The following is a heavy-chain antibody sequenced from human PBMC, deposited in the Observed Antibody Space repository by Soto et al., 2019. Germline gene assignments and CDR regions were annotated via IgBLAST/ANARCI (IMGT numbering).Heavy chain of an antibody. Sequence: EVHLLESGGGLVQPGGSLRLSCAASGITFSNYALSWVRQAPGKGLEWVSGISASATGTYYADSVKGRFTISRDNSKSTLYLHMNTLRADDTAIYYCVKEGGGGTAMVTSYFDYWGQGTLVTVSS. V-gene: IGHV3-23*01. D-gene: IGHD5-18*01. CDR2: ISASATGT. CDR3: VKEGGGGTAMVTSYFDY. J-gene: IGHJ4*02. CDR1: GITFSNYA.